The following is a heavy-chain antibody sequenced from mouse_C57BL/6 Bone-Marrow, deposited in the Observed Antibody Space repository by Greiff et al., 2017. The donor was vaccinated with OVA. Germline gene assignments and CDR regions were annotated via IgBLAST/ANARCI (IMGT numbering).Heavy chain of an antibody. CDR3: TRSGTMVTRVFAY. CDR1: GYTFTDYE. J-gene: IGHJ3*01. CDR2: IDPETGGT. V-gene: IGHV1-15*01. D-gene: IGHD2-1*01. Sequence: VQLQQSGAELVRPGASVTLSCKASGYTFTDYEMPWVKQTPVHGLEWIGAIDPETGGTAYHQKFKGRAILTADKSYSTAYMELRSLTSEYSAVYYCTRSGTMVTRVFAYWGQGTLVTVAA.